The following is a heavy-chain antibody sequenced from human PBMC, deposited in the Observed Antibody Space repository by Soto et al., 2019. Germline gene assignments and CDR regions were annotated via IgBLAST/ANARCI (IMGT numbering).Heavy chain of an antibody. Sequence: QVQLVESGGGLVKPGGSLRLSCAASGFTFSDYYMSWIRQAPGKGLEWVSYISSSSSYTNYADSVKGRFTISRDNAKKLLSLHMNILRAEDTTVYYCARAYCSGGSCYSSLYFDLWGRGTLVTVSS. J-gene: IGHJ2*01. CDR1: GFTFSDYY. D-gene: IGHD2-15*01. V-gene: IGHV3-11*06. CDR2: ISSSSSYT. CDR3: ARAYCSGGSCYSSLYFDL.